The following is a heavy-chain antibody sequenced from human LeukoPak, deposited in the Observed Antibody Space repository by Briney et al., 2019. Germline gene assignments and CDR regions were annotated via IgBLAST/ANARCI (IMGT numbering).Heavy chain of an antibody. V-gene: IGHV3-49*04. CDR3: TRWRSYYYGSGSYYSY. Sequence: GGSLRLSCAASGFTFSSYWMSWVRQAPGKGLEWVGFIRSKAFGGTTEYAASVKGRFTISRDDSKSIAYLQMNSLKTEDTAVYYCTRWRSYYYGSGSYYSYWGQGTLVTVSS. CDR2: IRSKAFGGTT. D-gene: IGHD3-10*01. J-gene: IGHJ4*02. CDR1: GFTFSSYW.